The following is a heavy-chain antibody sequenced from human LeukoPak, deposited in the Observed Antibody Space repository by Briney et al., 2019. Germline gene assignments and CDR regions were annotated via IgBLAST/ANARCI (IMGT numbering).Heavy chain of an antibody. D-gene: IGHD6-19*01. CDR2: ISSSGSTI. CDR3: ARVGSGWYLDY. V-gene: IGHV3-48*03. CDR1: GFTFSSYE. J-gene: IGHJ4*02. Sequence: GGSLRLSCAASGFTFSSYEMNWARQAPGKGLEWVSYISSSGSTIYYADSVKGRFTISRDNAKNSLYLQMNSLRAEDTAVYYCARVGSGWYLDYWGQGTLVTVSS.